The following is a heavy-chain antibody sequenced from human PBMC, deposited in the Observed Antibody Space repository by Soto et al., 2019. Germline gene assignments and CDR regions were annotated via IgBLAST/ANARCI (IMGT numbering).Heavy chain of an antibody. V-gene: IGHV5-10-1*01. D-gene: IGHD2-2*01. CDR1: GYSFTSYW. J-gene: IGHJ6*02. Sequence: RGESLKISCKGSGYSFTSYWISWVRQMPGKGLEWMGRIDPSDSYTNYSPSFQGHVTISADKSISTAYLQWSSLKASDTAMYYCARHGLENAYYYYYGMDVWGQGTTVTVSS. CDR2: IDPSDSYT. CDR3: ARHGLENAYYYYYGMDV.